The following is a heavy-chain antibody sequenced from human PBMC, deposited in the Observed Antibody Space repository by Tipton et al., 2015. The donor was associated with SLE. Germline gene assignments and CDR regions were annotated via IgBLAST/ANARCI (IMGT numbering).Heavy chain of an antibody. CDR3: ARVGPDYGYYYWYLDL. V-gene: IGHV1-46*01. D-gene: IGHD4-17*01. CDR2: ISPSSS. Sequence: QLVQSGAEVKKPGASVKVSCEASAYTFTGYYIHWVRQAPGQGLQWVGIISPSSSTYAQRFQGRVTMTRDTSTSTVYLELSSPRYEDTAVYYCARVGPDYGYYYWYLDLWGRGTLVTVSS. CDR1: AYTFTGYY. J-gene: IGHJ2*01.